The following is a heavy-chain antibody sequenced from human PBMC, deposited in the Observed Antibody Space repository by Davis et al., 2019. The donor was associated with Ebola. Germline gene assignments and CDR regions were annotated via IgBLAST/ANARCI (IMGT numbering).Heavy chain of an antibody. CDR2: IIPIFGTA. D-gene: IGHD6-13*01. CDR3: ARGGGSSSWYALEWYFDL. V-gene: IGHV1-69*13. J-gene: IGHJ2*01. Sequence: SVKVSCKVSGYTLTELSMHWVRQAPGQGLEWMGGIIPIFGTANYAQKFQGRVTITADESTSTAYMELSSLRSEDTAVYYCARGGGSSSWYALEWYFDLWGRGTLVTVSS. CDR1: GYTLTELS.